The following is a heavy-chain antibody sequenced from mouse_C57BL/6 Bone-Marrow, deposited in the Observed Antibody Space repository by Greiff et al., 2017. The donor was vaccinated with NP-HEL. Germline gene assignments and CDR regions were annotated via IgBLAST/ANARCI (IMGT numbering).Heavy chain of an antibody. Sequence: ESGPGPVKPSQSLSLTCSVTGYSITSGYYWNWIRQFPGNKLEWMGYISYDGSNNYNPSLKNRIAIPRDTSKNQFFLKLNSVTTEDTATYYCAREDDYDYGWFAYWGQGTLVTVSA. J-gene: IGHJ3*01. V-gene: IGHV3-6*01. CDR2: ISYDGSN. D-gene: IGHD2-4*01. CDR1: GYSITSGYY. CDR3: AREDDYDYGWFAY.